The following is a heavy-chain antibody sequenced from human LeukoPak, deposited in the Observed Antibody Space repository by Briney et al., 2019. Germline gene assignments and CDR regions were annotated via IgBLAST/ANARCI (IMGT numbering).Heavy chain of an antibody. D-gene: IGHD5-24*01. Sequence: GGSLRLSCAASGFTFSSYDMHWVRQATGKGLEWVSAIGTAGDTYYPGSVKGRFTISRENAKNSLYLQMNSLRAGDTAVYYCARGMGRMANHFFDYWGQGTLVTVSS. J-gene: IGHJ4*02. V-gene: IGHV3-13*01. CDR2: IGTAGDT. CDR1: GFTFSSYD. CDR3: ARGMGRMANHFFDY.